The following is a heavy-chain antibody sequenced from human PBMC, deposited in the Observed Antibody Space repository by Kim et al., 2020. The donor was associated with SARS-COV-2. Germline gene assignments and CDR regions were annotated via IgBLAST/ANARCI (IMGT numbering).Heavy chain of an antibody. Sequence: DSVEGRFIISRDNAKTTLYLQMNSLSPEDTALYHCARGPTSIVGATFPDFWGQGTLVTVSS. D-gene: IGHD1-26*01. V-gene: IGHV3-30*07. CDR3: ARGPTSIVGATFPDF. J-gene: IGHJ4*02.